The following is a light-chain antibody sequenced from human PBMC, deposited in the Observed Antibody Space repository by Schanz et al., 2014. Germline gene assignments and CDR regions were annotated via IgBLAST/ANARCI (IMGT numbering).Light chain of an antibody. CDR1: SSDVGSYDY. CDR2: NVD. Sequence: QSALIQPPSVSGSPGQSVTISCTGTSSDVGSYDYVSWYQQHPGTVPKPMVYNVDTRPSGVPDRFSGSKSGNTASLTVSWLQAEDEAVYYCSSYAGSNNLVFGGGTKVTVL. J-gene: IGLJ2*01. V-gene: IGLV2-8*01. CDR3: SSYAGSNNLV.